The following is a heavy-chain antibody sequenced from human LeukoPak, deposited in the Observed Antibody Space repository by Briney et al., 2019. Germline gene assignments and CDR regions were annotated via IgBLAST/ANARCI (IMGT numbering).Heavy chain of an antibody. CDR3: ARVGSTGDISWFDP. Sequence: GGSLRLSCAASGFTFSDSAMTWVRQAPGKGLEWVSLISASGVSTYYADSVKGRFTTSRDNAKNSLYLQMNSLRAEDTAVYYCARVGSTGDISWFDPWGQGTLVTVSS. V-gene: IGHV3-23*01. D-gene: IGHD7-27*01. CDR1: GFTFSDSA. CDR2: ISASGVST. J-gene: IGHJ5*02.